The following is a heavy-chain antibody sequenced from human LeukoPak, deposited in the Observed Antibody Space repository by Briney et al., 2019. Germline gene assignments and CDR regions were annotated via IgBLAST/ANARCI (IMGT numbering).Heavy chain of an antibody. Sequence: GGSLRLSCAASGFTFSSYWMSWVRQAPGKGLEWVANIKQDASEKYYVDSVKGRFTISRDNAKNSMYLQMNSLRAEDTAVYYCASLKDYYDLWSGYDHYFDYWGQGILVTVSS. CDR3: ASLKDYYDLWSGYDHYFDY. CDR2: IKQDASEK. D-gene: IGHD3-3*01. CDR1: GFTFSSYW. V-gene: IGHV3-7*01. J-gene: IGHJ4*02.